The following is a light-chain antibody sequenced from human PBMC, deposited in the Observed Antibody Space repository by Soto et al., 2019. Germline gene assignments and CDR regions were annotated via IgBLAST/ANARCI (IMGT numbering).Light chain of an antibody. Sequence: QSVLTQPASVSGSPGQSITISCTGTSSDVGTYNLVSWYQQYPGKAPKLMIYEGSKRPSGVSNRFSGSKSGTTASLTISGLQAEDEADYYCCSYAIGSIYVFGTGTKLTVL. J-gene: IGLJ1*01. CDR2: EGS. V-gene: IGLV2-23*01. CDR1: SSDVGTYNL. CDR3: CSYAIGSIYV.